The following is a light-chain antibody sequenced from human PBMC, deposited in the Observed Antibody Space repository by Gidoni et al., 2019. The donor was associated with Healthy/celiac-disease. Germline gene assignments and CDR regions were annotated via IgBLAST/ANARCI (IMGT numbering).Light chain of an antibody. V-gene: IGKV3-15*01. J-gene: IGKJ4*01. Sequence: EVVMTQSPAIVSVSPGDTATLTCRASQAINSNLAWYQQRPGQAPRLLIYGASPRATGIPARCSGSGSGTEFTLTISSLQFEDFAVYYCHQYRNWPSLTFXGXTKVDIK. CDR2: GAS. CDR3: HQYRNWPSLT. CDR1: QAINSN.